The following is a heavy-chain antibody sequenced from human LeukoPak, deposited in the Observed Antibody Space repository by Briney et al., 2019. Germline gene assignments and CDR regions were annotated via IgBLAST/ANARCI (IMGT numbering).Heavy chain of an antibody. J-gene: IGHJ5*02. CDR1: GYTFTGYY. Sequence: ASVKVSCKASGYTFTGYYMHWVRQAPGQGLEWMGWINPNSGGTNYAQKFQGRVTMTRDTSISTAYMELSRLRSDDTAVYYCASFGLTMVRGVATNPWGQGTLVTVSS. V-gene: IGHV1-2*02. CDR2: INPNSGGT. D-gene: IGHD3-10*01. CDR3: ASFGLTMVRGVATNP.